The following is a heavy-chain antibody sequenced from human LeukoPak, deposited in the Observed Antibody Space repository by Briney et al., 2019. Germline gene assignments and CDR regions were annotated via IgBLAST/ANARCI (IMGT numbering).Heavy chain of an antibody. CDR3: PRHREPGGWYSFDY. Sequence: QSGGSLRLSCVASGFTFSNYAMSWVRQAPGKGLEWVSAISGSGGSTYYGDSVKGRFTISRDNSKNTLYLQMSSLRAEDTAVYYCPRHREPGGWYSFDYWGQGTLVTVSS. CDR2: ISGSGGST. D-gene: IGHD6-19*01. V-gene: IGHV3-23*01. CDR1: GFTFSNYA. J-gene: IGHJ4*02.